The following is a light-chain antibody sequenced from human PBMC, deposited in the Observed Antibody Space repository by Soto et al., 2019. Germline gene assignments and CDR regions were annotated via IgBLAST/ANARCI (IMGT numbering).Light chain of an antibody. Sequence: DVVMTQSPLSLPVTLGQPASISCRSSQSLLYSDGNTYLSWFQQRPGQSARRLIYTVSNRDSGVPDRFSGSGSGTDFTLIISRVEAEDVGVYFCLQGTHWPITFGQGTRLEIK. CDR2: TVS. J-gene: IGKJ5*01. CDR1: QSLLYSDGNTY. CDR3: LQGTHWPIT. V-gene: IGKV2-30*01.